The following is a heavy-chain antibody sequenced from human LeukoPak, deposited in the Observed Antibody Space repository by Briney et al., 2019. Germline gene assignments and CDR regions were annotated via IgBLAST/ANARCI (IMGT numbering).Heavy chain of an antibody. Sequence: SVTLSLTCTVSGGSISSDSYYWGWIRQPPGKGLEWLGRIYYSGSTYYNPSPKSRVILSVETSKNQFSLKLSSVTAADTAVYYCARDSGYDGNSGFDYWGQGTLVTVSS. CDR3: ARDSGYDGNSGFDY. V-gene: IGHV4-39*02. CDR2: IYYSGST. CDR1: GGSISSDSYY. D-gene: IGHD1-7*01. J-gene: IGHJ4*02.